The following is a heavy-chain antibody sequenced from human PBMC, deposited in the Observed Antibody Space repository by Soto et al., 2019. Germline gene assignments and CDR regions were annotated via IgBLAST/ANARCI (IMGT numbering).Heavy chain of an antibody. V-gene: IGHV5-51*01. D-gene: IGHD3-10*01. Sequence: SPKVSCKGSGYSFTSYWIGWVRPLPGQGLEWMGIIYPGDSDTRYSPSFQGQVTISAHKSITTAYLQGSILKASDTAMYYCAGGGVRGVITRTRDYCGMDVWGQGTTVTVSS. J-gene: IGHJ6*02. CDR3: AGGGVRGVITRTRDYCGMDV. CDR1: GYSFTSYW. CDR2: IYPGDSDT.